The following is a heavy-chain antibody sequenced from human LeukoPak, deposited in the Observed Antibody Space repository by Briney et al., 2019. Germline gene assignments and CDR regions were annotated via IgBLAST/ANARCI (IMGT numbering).Heavy chain of an antibody. CDR1: GFTFSSYW. CDR3: ARVTGTTMVDY. D-gene: IGHD1-7*01. J-gene: IGHJ4*02. Sequence: GGSLRLSCAASGFTFSSYWMHWGRQAPGKGLGWVSRINSDGSSTNYADSVKGRFTISRDNAKNTLYLQMNSLRAEDTAVYYCARVTGTTMVDYWGQGTLVTVSS. V-gene: IGHV3-74*01. CDR2: INSDGSST.